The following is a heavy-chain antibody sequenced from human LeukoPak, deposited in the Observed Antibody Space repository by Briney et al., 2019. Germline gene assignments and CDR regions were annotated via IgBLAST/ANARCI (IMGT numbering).Heavy chain of an antibody. CDR3: ARGTYYDFWSGSHTNNWFGP. Sequence: PGESLKISCKGSGYSFTSYWIGWVRQMPGKGLEWMGIIYPGDSDTRYSPSFQGQVTISADKSISTAYLQWSSLKASDTAMYYCARGTYYDFWSGSHTNNWFGPWGQGTLVTVSS. CDR2: IYPGDSDT. CDR1: GYSFTSYW. V-gene: IGHV5-51*01. D-gene: IGHD3-3*01. J-gene: IGHJ5*02.